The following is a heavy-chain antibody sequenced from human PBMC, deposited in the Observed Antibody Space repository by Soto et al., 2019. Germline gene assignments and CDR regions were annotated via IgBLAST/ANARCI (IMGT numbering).Heavy chain of an antibody. D-gene: IGHD6-19*01. J-gene: IGHJ6*02. CDR2: IKQDGSEK. Sequence: EVQLVESGRGLVQPGGSLRLSCAASGFTFSSYWMSWVRQAPGKGLEWVANIKQDGSEKYYVDSVKGRFTISRDNAKNSLYLQMNSLRAEDTAVYYCARDQEYSSGWYGYYYYGMDVWGQGTTVTVSS. CDR1: GFTFSSYW. V-gene: IGHV3-7*03. CDR3: ARDQEYSSGWYGYYYYGMDV.